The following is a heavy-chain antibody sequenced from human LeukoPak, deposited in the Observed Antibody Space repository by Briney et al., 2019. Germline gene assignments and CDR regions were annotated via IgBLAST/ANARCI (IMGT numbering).Heavy chain of an antibody. CDR1: GGSISSYY. CDR3: ARERYCGSTSCYAFDI. V-gene: IGHV4-59*12. J-gene: IGHJ3*02. Sequence: SETLSLTCTVSGGSISSYYWSWIRQPPGKGLEWIGYIHYSGSTNYNPSLKSRVTISVHTTKNQFSLKLSSVTAADTAVYYCARERYCGSTSCYAFDIWGQGTMVTVSS. D-gene: IGHD2-2*01. CDR2: IHYSGST.